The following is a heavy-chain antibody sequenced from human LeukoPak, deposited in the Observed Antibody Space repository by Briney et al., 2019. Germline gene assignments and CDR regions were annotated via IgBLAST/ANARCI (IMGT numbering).Heavy chain of an antibody. CDR1: TSR. J-gene: IGHJ5*01. V-gene: IGHV1-18*01. CDR2: IGTYGGDT. D-gene: IGHD3-22*01. CDR3: ARDLWNFYDDSGYNRDFDS. Sequence: ASVKVSCKATSRISWVRQALGQGLEWMGWIGTYGGDTYYAQKFQGRITVTTDTSTSTVYMELRNLRSDDTAVYYCARDLWNFYDDSGYNRDFDSWGQGTLVTVFS.